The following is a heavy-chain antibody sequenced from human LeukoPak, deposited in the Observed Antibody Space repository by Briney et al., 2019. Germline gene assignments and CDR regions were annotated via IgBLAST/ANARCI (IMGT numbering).Heavy chain of an antibody. V-gene: IGHV3-23*01. D-gene: IGHD1-26*01. J-gene: IGHJ4*02. CDR3: AKARGATSFDY. Sequence: GGSLRLSCAASGFTFSSYEMNWVRQAPGEGLEWVSSLSGSGGSLYYADSVKGRFTISRDNSKNTLYLQMNSLRAEDTAVYYCAKARGATSFDYWGQGSLVTVSS. CDR1: GFTFSSYE. CDR2: LSGSGGSL.